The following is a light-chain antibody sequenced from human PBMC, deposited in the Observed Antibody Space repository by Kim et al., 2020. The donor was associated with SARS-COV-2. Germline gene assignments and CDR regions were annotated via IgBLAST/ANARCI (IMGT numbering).Light chain of an antibody. CDR3: QQAYGTPPT. V-gene: IGKV1-39*01. CDR2: SAS. CDR1: QSINIY. Sequence: AYVGDRVTVTCRASQSINIYLNWYQQRPGKAPNLLIHSASSLQSGVPSRFSGSGSGTGFTLTISSLQPEDVATYYCQQAYGTPPTFGPGTKVDIK. J-gene: IGKJ3*01.